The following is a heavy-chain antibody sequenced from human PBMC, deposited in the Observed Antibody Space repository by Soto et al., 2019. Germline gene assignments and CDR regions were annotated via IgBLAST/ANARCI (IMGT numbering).Heavy chain of an antibody. CDR3: ARGQVVAAPH. Sequence: QLQLQESGSGLVKPSQTLSLTCAVSGGSISSGGYSWSWIRQPPGKGLEWIGYIYHSGSTYYNPSLTSRLPISGDRPKNQASLKLSSVTAADTAVYYCARGQVVAAPHWGQGSPVTVSS. J-gene: IGHJ4*02. V-gene: IGHV4-30-2*01. D-gene: IGHD2-15*01. CDR2: IYHSGST. CDR1: GGSISSGGYS.